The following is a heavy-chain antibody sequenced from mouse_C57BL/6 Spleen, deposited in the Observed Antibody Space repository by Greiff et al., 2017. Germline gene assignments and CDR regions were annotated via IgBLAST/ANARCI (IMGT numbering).Heavy chain of an antibody. CDR2: INPNNGGT. D-gene: IGHD2-3*01. V-gene: IGHV1-18*01. Sequence: VQLQQSGPELVKPGASVKIPCKASGYTFTDYNMDWVKQSHGKSLEWIGDINPNNGGTIYNQKFKGKATLTVDKSSSTAYMELRSLTSEDTAVYYCARGSDGYYVYYFDYWGQGTTLTVSS. J-gene: IGHJ2*01. CDR3: ARGSDGYYVYYFDY. CDR1: GYTFTDYN.